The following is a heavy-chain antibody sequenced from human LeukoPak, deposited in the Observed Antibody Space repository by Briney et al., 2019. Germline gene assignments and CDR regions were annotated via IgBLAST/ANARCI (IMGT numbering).Heavy chain of an antibody. D-gene: IGHD3-10*01. Sequence: SETLSLTCTVSGGSISSGSYYWSWIRQPPGKGLEWIGYMYYSGSTNYNPSLKSRVTISIDTSKNQFSLKLSSVTAADTAVYYCASLTMVRGVIRAPFKYWGQGTLVTVSS. CDR1: GGSISSGSYY. CDR2: MYYSGST. J-gene: IGHJ4*02. V-gene: IGHV4-61*01. CDR3: ASLTMVRGVIRAPFKY.